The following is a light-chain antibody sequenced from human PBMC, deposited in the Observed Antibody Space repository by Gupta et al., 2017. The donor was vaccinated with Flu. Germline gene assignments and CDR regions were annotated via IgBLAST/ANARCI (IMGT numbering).Light chain of an antibody. CDR3: QAWDSSTFYV. CDR1: NLGHKF. Sequence: SYALTQPPSVSVSPGQTASITCSGNNLGHKFTCWYQQKPGQSPVLVTYQDSKRPAGIPERFSGSRSVNAATLTISGTQAIDEAVYYCQAWDSSTFYVFGTGTKVTVL. CDR2: QDS. V-gene: IGLV3-1*01. J-gene: IGLJ1*01.